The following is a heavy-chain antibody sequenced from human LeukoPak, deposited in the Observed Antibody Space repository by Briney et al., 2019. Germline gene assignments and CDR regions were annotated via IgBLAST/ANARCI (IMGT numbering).Heavy chain of an antibody. Sequence: KSGGSLRLSCAASGFTFSDYYMSWIRQAPGKGLEWVSYISSSGSTIYYADSVKGRFTISRDNAKNSLYLQMNSLRAEDTAVYYCARVLWELLSYFDYWGQGTLVTVSS. CDR3: ARVLWELLSYFDY. J-gene: IGHJ4*02. V-gene: IGHV3-11*04. CDR1: GFTFSDYY. CDR2: ISSSGSTI. D-gene: IGHD1-26*01.